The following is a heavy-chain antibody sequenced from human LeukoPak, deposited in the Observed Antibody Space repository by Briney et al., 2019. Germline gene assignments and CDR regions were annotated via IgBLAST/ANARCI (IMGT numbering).Heavy chain of an antibody. Sequence: SETLSLTCAVSGYSITSGYYWGWIRQPPGEGLECIGSIYHSGSTYYNPSLKSRLTISGDTSKNQFSLRLSSVTAADTAVYYCVLYNNYGYYFDYWGQGTLVTVSS. CDR1: GYSITSGYY. CDR3: VLYNNYGYYFDY. J-gene: IGHJ4*02. CDR2: IYHSGST. V-gene: IGHV4-38-2*01. D-gene: IGHD4-11*01.